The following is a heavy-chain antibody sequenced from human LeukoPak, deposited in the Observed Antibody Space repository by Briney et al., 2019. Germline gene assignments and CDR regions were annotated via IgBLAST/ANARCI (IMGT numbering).Heavy chain of an antibody. CDR3: ASSGSYYTIDY. V-gene: IGHV1-69*01. J-gene: IGHJ4*02. D-gene: IGHD3-10*01. CDR2: IIPIFGTA. Sequence: SVKVSCKASGGTFSSYAISWVRQAPGQGLEWMGGIIPIFGTANYAQKFQGRVTITADESTSTAYMELSSLRSEDTAVYCCASSGSYYTIDYWGQGTLVTVSS. CDR1: GGTFSSYA.